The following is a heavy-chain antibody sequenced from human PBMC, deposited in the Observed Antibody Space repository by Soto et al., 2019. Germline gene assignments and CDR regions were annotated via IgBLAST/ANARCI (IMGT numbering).Heavy chain of an antibody. CDR1: GFTVSSNY. J-gene: IGHJ3*02. Sequence: GGSLRLSCAASGFTVSSNYMSWVRQAPGKGLEWVSVIYSGGSTYYADSVKGRFTISRDNSKNTLYLQMNSLRAEDTAVYYCARASTTYCTNGVCSSVDAFDIWGQGTMVTVSS. CDR3: ARASTTYCTNGVCSSVDAFDI. V-gene: IGHV3-66*01. CDR2: IYSGGST. D-gene: IGHD2-8*01.